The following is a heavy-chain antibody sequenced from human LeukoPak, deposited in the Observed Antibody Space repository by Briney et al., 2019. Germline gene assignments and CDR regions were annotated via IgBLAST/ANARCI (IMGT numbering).Heavy chain of an antibody. V-gene: IGHV4-59*08. J-gene: IGHJ4*02. D-gene: IGHD6-13*01. CDR2: IHYSGST. CDR1: GDSIGSYY. Sequence: SETLSLTCTVSGDSIGSYYWSWIRQSPGKGLEWIGYIHYSGSTDYNPSLKSRVTISVDTSKDQFSLKLTSVTAADTAVYYCARGAAATRDFWGQGTLVTVSS. CDR3: ARGAAATRDF.